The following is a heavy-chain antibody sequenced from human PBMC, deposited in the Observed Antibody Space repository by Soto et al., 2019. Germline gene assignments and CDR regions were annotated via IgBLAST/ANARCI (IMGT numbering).Heavy chain of an antibody. J-gene: IGHJ6*02. CDR3: AREFSYVSGGHLYYGMDV. V-gene: IGHV3-11*01. D-gene: IGHD3-16*01. CDR2: MRGRGSSE. CDR1: GFTFSVHY. Sequence: GGCLRLSCAAAGFTFSVHYMACIRHAPGGVLEIVAHMRGRGSSEDYGGSVKGRFSTCREKPKKLMFLQIVFLIAEETSVYVCAREFSYVSGGHLYYGMDVLGQGTAVTVSS.